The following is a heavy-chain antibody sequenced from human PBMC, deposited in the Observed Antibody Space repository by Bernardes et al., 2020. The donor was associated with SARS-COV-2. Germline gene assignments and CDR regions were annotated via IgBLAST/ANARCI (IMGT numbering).Heavy chain of an antibody. J-gene: IGHJ6*02. V-gene: IGHV1-2*04. CDR1: GYTFTGYY. Sequence: ASVKASCKAFGYTFTGYYMHWVRQAPGQGLEWMGWINPNSGGTNYAQKFQGWVTMTRDTSISTAYMELSRLRSDDTAVYYCARGAAVAGIVYYYYGMDVWGQGTTVTVSS. CDR2: INPNSGGT. CDR3: ARGAAVAGIVYYYYGMDV. D-gene: IGHD6-19*01.